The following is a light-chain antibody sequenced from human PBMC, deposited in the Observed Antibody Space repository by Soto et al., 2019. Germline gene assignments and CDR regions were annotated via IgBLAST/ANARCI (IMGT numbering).Light chain of an antibody. CDR3: QHYNSYSWT. Sequence: IQMPQSPSTLSASVGERVTITCRARQSISGWLAWYQQKPGKAPKLLIYDASTLESGVPSRFSGSGSGTEFTLSISGLQPDDFGTYYCQHYNSYSWTFGQGTKV. V-gene: IGKV1-5*01. J-gene: IGKJ1*01. CDR1: QSISGW. CDR2: DAS.